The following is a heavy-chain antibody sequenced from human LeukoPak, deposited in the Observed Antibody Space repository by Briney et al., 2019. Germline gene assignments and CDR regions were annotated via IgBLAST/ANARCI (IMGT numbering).Heavy chain of an antibody. J-gene: IGHJ6*02. V-gene: IGHV1-8*03. CDR2: PNSGNT. Sequence: PNSGNTGYAQKFQGRVTITADKSTSTAYMELSSLRSEDTAVYYCAKWLTGDYYYYYGMDVWGQGTTVTVSS. D-gene: IGHD6-19*01. CDR3: AKWLTGDYYYYYGMDV.